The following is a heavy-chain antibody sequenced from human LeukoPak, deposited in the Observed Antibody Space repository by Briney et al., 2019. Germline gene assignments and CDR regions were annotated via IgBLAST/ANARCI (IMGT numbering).Heavy chain of an antibody. V-gene: IGHV3-48*01. Sequence: GGSLRLSCAASGFTFSSYSMNWVRQAPGKGLEWVSYISSSSTIYYADSVKGRFTISRDNAKNSLYLQMNSLRAGDTAVYYCARLEGPAARAFDIWGQGTMVTVSS. CDR1: GFTFSSYS. D-gene: IGHD2-2*01. J-gene: IGHJ3*02. CDR2: ISSSSTI. CDR3: ARLEGPAARAFDI.